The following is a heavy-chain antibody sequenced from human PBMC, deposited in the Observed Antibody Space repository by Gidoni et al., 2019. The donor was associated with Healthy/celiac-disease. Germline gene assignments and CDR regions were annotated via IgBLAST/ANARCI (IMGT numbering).Heavy chain of an antibody. V-gene: IGHV4-39*01. CDR1: GGSISSSSSY. Sequence: QLQLQESGPGLVKPSETLSLTCTVSGGSISSSSSYWGWIRPPPGKGLEWIGSIYYSGSTYYNPSLKSRVTISVDTSKNQFSLKLSYVTAADTAVYYCARLVDCSSTSCYTPVYWFDPWGQGTLVTVSS. CDR2: IYYSGST. D-gene: IGHD2-2*02. J-gene: IGHJ5*02. CDR3: ARLVDCSSTSCYTPVYWFDP.